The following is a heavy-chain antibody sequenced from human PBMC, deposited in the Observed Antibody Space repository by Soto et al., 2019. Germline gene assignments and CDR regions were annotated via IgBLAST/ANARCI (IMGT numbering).Heavy chain of an antibody. CDR2: INSDGSSR. Sequence: EVQLVESGGGLVQPGGSLRLSCAASGFTFSGYWMHWVRQVPGKGLVWVSRINSDGSSRSYADSVKGRFTISRDNAKNTLHLQMNSLRAKNTAVYYCARVGLGAFDAFDVWGQGTLVTVSS. CDR1: GFTFSGYW. J-gene: IGHJ3*01. V-gene: IGHV3-74*01. D-gene: IGHD1-26*01. CDR3: ARVGLGAFDAFDV.